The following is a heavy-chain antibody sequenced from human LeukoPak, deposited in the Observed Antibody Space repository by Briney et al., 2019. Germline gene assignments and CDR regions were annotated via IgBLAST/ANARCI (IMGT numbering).Heavy chain of an antibody. J-gene: IGHJ4*02. Sequence: PKASVKVSCKASGYTFTGYYMHWVRQAPGQGLEWMGWINPNSGGTNYAQKFQGRVTMTRDTSIGTASMEFNSLTSDDTAVYYCARQSGTYWGLDYWGQGTLVTVSS. V-gene: IGHV1-2*02. D-gene: IGHD1-26*01. CDR3: ARQSGTYWGLDY. CDR2: INPNSGGT. CDR1: GYTFTGYY.